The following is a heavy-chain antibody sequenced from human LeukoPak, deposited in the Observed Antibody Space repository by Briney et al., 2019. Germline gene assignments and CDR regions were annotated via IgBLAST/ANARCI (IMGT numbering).Heavy chain of an antibody. Sequence: GGSLRLSCAASGFTFSNAWMTWVRQAPGKGLEWVGRLKSKTDGGTTDYAAPVKGRFTISRDDSKNTLYLQMNSLKTEDTAVYYCTTEITEGVLYWGQGTLVTVSS. V-gene: IGHV3-15*01. J-gene: IGHJ4*02. CDR1: GFTFSNAW. D-gene: IGHD1-14*01. CDR2: LKSKTDGGTT. CDR3: TTEITEGVLY.